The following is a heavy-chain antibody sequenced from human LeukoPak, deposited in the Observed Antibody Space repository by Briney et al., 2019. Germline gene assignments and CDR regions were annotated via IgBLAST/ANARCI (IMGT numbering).Heavy chain of an antibody. CDR1: GASLSSYY. Sequence: SETLSLTCTVSGASLSSYYWGWLRQSPGKGLEWLGYISDTGKTDYNPSLKSRGTLSLDMSKNQFSLRLTSVTAADTAVYYCVTGYYEPFDNWGQGTLVFVS. V-gene: IGHV4-59*01. J-gene: IGHJ4*02. CDR3: VTGYYEPFDN. D-gene: IGHD3-3*01. CDR2: ISDTGKT.